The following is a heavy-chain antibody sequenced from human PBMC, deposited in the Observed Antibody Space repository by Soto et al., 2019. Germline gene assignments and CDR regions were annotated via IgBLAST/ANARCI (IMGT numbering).Heavy chain of an antibody. J-gene: IGHJ6*02. CDR3: ARGAHSRYGGGYGMDG. D-gene: IGHD6-13*01. CDR1: GFTFSSYW. Sequence: EVQLVESGGGLVQPGGSLRLSCAASGFTFSSYWMSWVRQAPGKGLEWVANINQDGSEKYYVDSVKGRFTISRDNAKKSLYLQMKSLRAEDTAVYYCARGAHSRYGGGYGMDGWGQGTTVTVSS. CDR2: INQDGSEK. V-gene: IGHV3-7*01.